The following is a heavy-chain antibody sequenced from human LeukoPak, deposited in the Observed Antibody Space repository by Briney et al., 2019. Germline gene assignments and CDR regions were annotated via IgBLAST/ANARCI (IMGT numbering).Heavy chain of an antibody. Sequence: GGSLRLSCAASGFTFSSYAMSWVRQAPGKGLEWVSAISGSGGSTYYADSVKGRFTISRDNSKNTPYLQMNSLRAEDTAVYYCAKIATTMIVVVNNFDYWGQGTLVTVSS. V-gene: IGHV3-23*01. CDR1: GFTFSSYA. D-gene: IGHD3-22*01. CDR2: ISGSGGST. CDR3: AKIATTMIVVVNNFDY. J-gene: IGHJ4*02.